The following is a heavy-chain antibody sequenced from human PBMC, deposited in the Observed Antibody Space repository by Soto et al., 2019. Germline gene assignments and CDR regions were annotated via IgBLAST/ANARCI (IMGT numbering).Heavy chain of an antibody. CDR3: ARVGDYVGWFDP. J-gene: IGHJ5*02. CDR1: GFTFSSYE. V-gene: IGHV3-48*03. Sequence: PGGSLRLSCAASGFTFSSYEMNWVRQAPGKGLEWVSYISSSGSTIYYADSVKGRFTISRDNAKNSLYLQMNSLRAEDTAVYYCARVGDYVGWFDPWGQGTLVTVSS. D-gene: IGHD4-17*01. CDR2: ISSSGSTI.